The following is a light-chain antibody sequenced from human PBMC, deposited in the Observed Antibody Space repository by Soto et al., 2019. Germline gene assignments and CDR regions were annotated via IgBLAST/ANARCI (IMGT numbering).Light chain of an antibody. Sequence: QSALTQPASVSGSPGQSITISCTGTSSDVGGYNYVSWYQQHPVKAPKLLIYDVSDRPSGVSIRFSGSKSGNTASLTISGLQAEDEADYYCSSYTDRNNLVFGTGTKVTVL. J-gene: IGLJ1*01. CDR2: DVS. CDR1: SSDVGGYNY. V-gene: IGLV2-14*03. CDR3: SSYTDRNNLV.